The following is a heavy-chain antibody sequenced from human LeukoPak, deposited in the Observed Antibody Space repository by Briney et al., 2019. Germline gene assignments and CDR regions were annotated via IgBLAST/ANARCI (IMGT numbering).Heavy chain of an antibody. Sequence: SGPALLQPTQTLTLTCTFSGFSLSTSGRCVSWIRQPPGKALEWLSPIDWDDDKYYSTSLKTRLTISKDTSKNQVVLTMTNMDPVDTATYYCARIWEGAYFDYWGQGTLVTVSS. J-gene: IGHJ4*02. D-gene: IGHD1-26*01. CDR2: IDWDDDK. CDR1: GFSLSTSGRC. V-gene: IGHV2-70*01. CDR3: ARIWEGAYFDY.